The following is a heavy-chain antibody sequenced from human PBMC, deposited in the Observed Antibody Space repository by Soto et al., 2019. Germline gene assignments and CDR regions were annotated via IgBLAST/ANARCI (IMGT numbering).Heavy chain of an antibody. Sequence: PGGSLRLSCAASGCIFSNFAMYWVRRAPGKGLEWVSSIRQSGDRSSYADSAKGRFTISRDNSKNTLYLQMNGLRLDDTAVYYCVTAVRTRLDNWGPGTLVTVSS. J-gene: IGHJ4*02. CDR1: GCIFSNFA. D-gene: IGHD3-10*01. V-gene: IGHV3-23*01. CDR3: VTAVRTRLDN. CDR2: IRQSGDRS.